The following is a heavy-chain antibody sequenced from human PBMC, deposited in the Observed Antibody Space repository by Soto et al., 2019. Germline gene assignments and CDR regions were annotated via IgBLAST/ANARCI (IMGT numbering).Heavy chain of an antibody. V-gene: IGHV4-39*01. J-gene: IGHJ6*02. D-gene: IGHD6-19*01. CDR2: IYYSGST. Sequence: ETLSLTCTVSGGSISSSSYYWGWIRQPPGKGLEWIGSIYYSGSTYYNPSLKSRVTISVDTSKNQFSLKLSSVTAADTAVYYCASPRYSSGWYYYYYGMDVWGQGTTVTVSS. CDR3: ASPRYSSGWYYYYYGMDV. CDR1: GGSISSSSYY.